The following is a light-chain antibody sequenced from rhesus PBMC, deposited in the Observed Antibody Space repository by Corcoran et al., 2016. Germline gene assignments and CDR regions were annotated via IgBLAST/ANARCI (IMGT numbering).Light chain of an antibody. CDR2: YAS. V-gene: IGKV1-19*01. J-gene: IGKJ4*01. Sequence: DIQMTQSPSSLSASVGDKVTITCHASQDISSWLAWYQQKPGKAPKPLVDYASPLKTGVPSRFIGSGSGKDYTLTLSSLQPEDFAAYYCQQYADIPLTFGGGTKVEIK. CDR1: QDISSW. CDR3: QQYADIPLT.